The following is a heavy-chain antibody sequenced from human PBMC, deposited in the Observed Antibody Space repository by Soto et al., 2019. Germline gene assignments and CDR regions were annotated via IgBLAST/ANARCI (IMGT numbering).Heavy chain of an antibody. CDR1: GGSISSYY. CDR2: IYYSGST. CDR3: ARHPMVRGVIDY. Sequence: PSETLSLTCTVSGGSISSYYWSWIRQPPGKGLEWIGYIYYSGSTNYNPSLKSRVTISVDTSKNQFSLKLSSVTAADTAVYYCARHPMVRGVIDYWGQGTLVTAPQ. D-gene: IGHD3-10*01. J-gene: IGHJ4*02. V-gene: IGHV4-59*08.